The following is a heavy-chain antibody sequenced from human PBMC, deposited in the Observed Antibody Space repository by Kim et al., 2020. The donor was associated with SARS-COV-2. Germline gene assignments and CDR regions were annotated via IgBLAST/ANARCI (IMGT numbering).Heavy chain of an antibody. D-gene: IGHD2-15*01. V-gene: IGHV3-72*01. J-gene: IGHJ3*02. Sequence: SGKGRLSISRDNSKNSPYLQMNNLRTEDTAVYYCARVAAMTTGGRDAFDIWGRGTKVTVSS. CDR3: ARVAAMTTGGRDAFDI.